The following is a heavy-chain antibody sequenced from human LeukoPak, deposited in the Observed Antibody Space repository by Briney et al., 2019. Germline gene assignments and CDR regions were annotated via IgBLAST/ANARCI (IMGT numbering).Heavy chain of an antibody. CDR2: IYYTGST. V-gene: IGHV4-59*01. CDR1: GDSISSYY. D-gene: IGHD6-19*01. J-gene: IGHJ4*02. CDR3: ARDSYSSGSYYFDY. Sequence: SETLSLTCTVSGDSISSYYWSWIRQPPGKGLEWIGYIYYTGSTNYNPSLKSRVTISVDTSKNQFSLKLSSVTAADTAVYYCARDSYSSGSYYFDYWGQGTLVTVSS.